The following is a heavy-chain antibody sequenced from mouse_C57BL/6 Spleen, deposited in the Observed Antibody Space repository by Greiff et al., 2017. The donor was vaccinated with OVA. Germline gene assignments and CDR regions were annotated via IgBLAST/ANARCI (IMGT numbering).Heavy chain of an antibody. Sequence: VKLVESGAELVKPGASVKLSCKASGYTFTSYWMQWVKQRPGQGLEWIGEIDPSDSYTNYNQKFKGKATLTVDTSSSTAYMQLSSLTSEDSAVYYCARMGDWDFDYWGQGTTLTVSS. V-gene: IGHV1-50*01. D-gene: IGHD4-1*01. J-gene: IGHJ2*01. CDR2: IDPSDSYT. CDR1: GYTFTSYW. CDR3: ARMGDWDFDY.